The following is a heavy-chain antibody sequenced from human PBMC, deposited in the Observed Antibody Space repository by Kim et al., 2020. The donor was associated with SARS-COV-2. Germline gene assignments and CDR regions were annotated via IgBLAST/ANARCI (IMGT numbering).Heavy chain of an antibody. D-gene: IGHD1-26*01. Sequence: ASVKVSCKASGYTFTSYYMHWVRQAPGQGLEWMGIINPSGGSTSDAQKFQGRVTMTRDTPTSTVYMELSSLRSEDTAVYYCARDSLGSYFDYWGQGTLVTVSS. V-gene: IGHV1-46*01. CDR1: GYTFTSYY. CDR2: INPSGGST. J-gene: IGHJ4*02. CDR3: ARDSLGSYFDY.